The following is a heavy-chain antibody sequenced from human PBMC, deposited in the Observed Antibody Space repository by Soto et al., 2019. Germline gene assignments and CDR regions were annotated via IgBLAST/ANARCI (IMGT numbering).Heavy chain of an antibody. V-gene: IGHV4-59*01. D-gene: IGHD3-10*01. CDR2: ISHSGST. J-gene: IGHJ6*02. Sequence: ASETLSLTCTVSGGSISDDYWSWIRQPPGKGLEWIGHISHSGSTNYNPSLKSRVTISVDTSKRQFSLKLSSVTAADTAVYYRAREARGVISGMDVWGQGTTVTVSS. CDR3: AREARGVISGMDV. CDR1: GGSISDDY.